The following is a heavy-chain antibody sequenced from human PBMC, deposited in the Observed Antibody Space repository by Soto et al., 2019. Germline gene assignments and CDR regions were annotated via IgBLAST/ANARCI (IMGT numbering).Heavy chain of an antibody. Sequence: EVQLVESGGGLGQPGGSLRLSCAASGFTFFAYWIHWVRQVPGKGLVWVSRINSDGSHTNDADSVRGRFTISRDNYKNRVYLQMNSLTAEDTAVYYGAKEGDYGDYAGENWFDSWGQGSLVTVSS. CDR2: INSDGSHT. V-gene: IGHV3-74*01. CDR1: GFTFFAYW. CDR3: AKEGDYGDYAGENWFDS. J-gene: IGHJ5*01. D-gene: IGHD4-17*01.